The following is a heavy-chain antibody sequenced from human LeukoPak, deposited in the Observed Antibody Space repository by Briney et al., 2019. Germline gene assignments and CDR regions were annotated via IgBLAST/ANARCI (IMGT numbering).Heavy chain of an antibody. D-gene: IGHD2-2*01. Sequence: GRSLRLSCAASGFTFSSYAMSWVRQAPGKGLEWVSAISGSGGSTYYADSVKGRFTISRDNSKNTLYLQMNSLRAEDTAVYYCAKAREGRKYCSSTSCYVFDYWGQGTLVTVSS. CDR1: GFTFSSYA. V-gene: IGHV3-23*01. J-gene: IGHJ4*02. CDR3: AKAREGRKYCSSTSCYVFDY. CDR2: ISGSGGST.